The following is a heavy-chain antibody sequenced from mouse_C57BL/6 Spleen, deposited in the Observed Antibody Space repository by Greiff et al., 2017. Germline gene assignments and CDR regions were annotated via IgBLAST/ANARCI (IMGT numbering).Heavy chain of an antibody. J-gene: IGHJ1*03. D-gene: IGHD2-1*01. CDR3: GTNYNFDV. V-gene: IGHV1-54*01. CDR2: INPGSGGT. CDR1: GYAFTNYL. Sequence: LQESGAELVRPGTSVKVSCKASGYAFTNYLIEWVKQRPGQGLEWIGVINPGSGGTNYNEKFKGKATLTADKSSSTAYMQRSSLTSEDSAVFFWGTNYNFDVWGTGTTVTVSS.